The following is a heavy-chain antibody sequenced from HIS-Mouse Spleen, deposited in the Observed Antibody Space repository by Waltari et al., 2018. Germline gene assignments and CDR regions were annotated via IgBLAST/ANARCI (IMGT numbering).Heavy chain of an antibody. Sequence: QLQLQESGPGLVKPSETLSRTCTVSGGSISRSRYYWGWIRQPPGKGLEWIGSIYYSGSTYSNPSLKSRVTISVDTTKNQFSLKLSSVTAADTAVYYCAREIPYSSSWYDWYFDLWGRGTLVTVSS. D-gene: IGHD6-13*01. V-gene: IGHV4-39*07. CDR3: AREIPYSSSWYDWYFDL. CDR1: GGSISRSRYY. J-gene: IGHJ2*01. CDR2: IYYSGST.